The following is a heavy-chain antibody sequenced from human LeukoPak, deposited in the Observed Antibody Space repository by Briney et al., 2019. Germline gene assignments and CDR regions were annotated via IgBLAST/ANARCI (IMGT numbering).Heavy chain of an antibody. CDR2: IHNSGTT. Sequence: SETLSLTCTVSGDSISSYYWSWIRQPPGKGLEWISHIHNSGTTNNNPSLKSRVTISLDTSMNKVSLKLTSVTAADTAVYYCARGPAHIANKDLWGRGTLVTVSS. CDR3: ARGPAHIANKDL. V-gene: IGHV4-59*01. D-gene: IGHD5-12*01. J-gene: IGHJ2*01. CDR1: GDSISSYY.